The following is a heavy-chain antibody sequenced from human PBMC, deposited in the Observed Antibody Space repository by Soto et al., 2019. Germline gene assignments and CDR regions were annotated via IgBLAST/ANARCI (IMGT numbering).Heavy chain of an antibody. J-gene: IGHJ6*02. Sequence: EVQLVESGGGLVQPGGSLRLSCAASGFTLSSYNMNWVRQAPGKGLEWVSYISGSSDTIYYADSVKGRFTISRDNAKNSLYLHMDSLRDEDTAVYYCARDHGGSTWFVGIYYYFGVDVWGQGATFTVSS. CDR3: ARDHGGSTWFVGIYYYFGVDV. V-gene: IGHV3-48*02. CDR2: ISGSSDTI. CDR1: GFTLSSYN. D-gene: IGHD6-13*01.